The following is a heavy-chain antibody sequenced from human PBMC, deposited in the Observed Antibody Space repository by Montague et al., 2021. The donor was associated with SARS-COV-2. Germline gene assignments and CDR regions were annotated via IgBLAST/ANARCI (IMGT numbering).Heavy chain of an antibody. Sequence: SETLSLTCTVSGGSISSFYWSWFRQPPGKGLEWTGYISDSGSTNYNPSLTSRVTMSVDTSKNQFSLKVNSVTAADTAVYYCARDYSATLPTVYWGQGTLVTVSS. J-gene: IGHJ4*02. V-gene: IGHV4-59*12. CDR1: GGSISSFY. CDR2: ISDSGST. CDR3: ARDYSATLPTVY. D-gene: IGHD2-15*01.